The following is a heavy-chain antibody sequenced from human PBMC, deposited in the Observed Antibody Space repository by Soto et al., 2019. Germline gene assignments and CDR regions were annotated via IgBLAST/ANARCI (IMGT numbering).Heavy chain of an antibody. CDR3: GRDPPGSGWSLDY. V-gene: IGHV3-33*01. CDR1: GFTFSTHA. D-gene: IGHD6-19*01. CDR2: IWNDGSNQ. J-gene: IGHJ4*02. Sequence: QVQLVESGGGVVQPEMSLRLSCAASGFTFSTHAMHWVRQAPGKGLEWVVMIWNDGSNQHYADSVKGRFTVSRDNSEHTVSLQMNSLRVEDTAVYYCGRDPPGSGWSLDYWGQGTLVTVSS.